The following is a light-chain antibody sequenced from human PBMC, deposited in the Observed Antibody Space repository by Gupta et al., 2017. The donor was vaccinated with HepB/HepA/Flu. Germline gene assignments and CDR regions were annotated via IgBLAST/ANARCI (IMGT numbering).Light chain of an antibody. J-gene: IGLJ2*01. CDR2: DDT. Sequence: SYVLTQPPSVSVAQGKTARITCGGNNVGSKTVHWYQQKPGQAPVLVVYDDTVRPSGIPERFSGSNSGNAATLTISRVEAGDEADYFCQVWDNNSDHLVVFGGGTKLTVL. CDR3: QVWDNNSDHLVV. V-gene: IGLV3-21*03. CDR1: NVGSKT.